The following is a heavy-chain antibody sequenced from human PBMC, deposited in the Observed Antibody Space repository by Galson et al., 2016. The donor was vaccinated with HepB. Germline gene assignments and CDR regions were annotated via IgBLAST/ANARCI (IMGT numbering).Heavy chain of an antibody. V-gene: IGHV3-7*04. Sequence: DGSEKNYVDSVKGRFTISRDNAQNSVSLQMNSLRGEDTAVYYCARGRAMVIDWGQGTLVTVSS. J-gene: IGHJ4*02. CDR2: DGSEK. D-gene: IGHD5-18*01. CDR3: ARGRAMVID.